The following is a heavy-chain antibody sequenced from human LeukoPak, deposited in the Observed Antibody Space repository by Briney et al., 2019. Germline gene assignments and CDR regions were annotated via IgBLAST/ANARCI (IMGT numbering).Heavy chain of an antibody. CDR3: ARTTRVTPDGRAEYFED. J-gene: IGHJ1*01. V-gene: IGHV4-59*03. CDR1: GVSISTSC. CDR2: RCDDGRD. D-gene: IGHD4-11*01. Sequence: SETLSLTCTVSGVSISTSCWSWIRQSPGRGLEWVGYRCDDGRDLYDPSLRSRVSRVTISVDASEKQFSLSLRSVTAADTAMYYCARTTRVTPDGRAEYFEDWGQGTLVIVSS.